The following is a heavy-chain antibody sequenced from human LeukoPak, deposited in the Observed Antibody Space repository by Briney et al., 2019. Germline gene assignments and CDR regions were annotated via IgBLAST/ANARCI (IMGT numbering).Heavy chain of an antibody. CDR2: IYPGDSDT. CDR3: ARLPPGLYHYYYGMDV. V-gene: IGHV5-51*01. Sequence: GESLKISCKGSGYSFTSYWIGWVRQMPGKGLEWMGIIYPGDSDTRYSPSFQGQVTISADKSISTAYLQWSSLKASDTAMYYCARLPPGLYHYYYGMDVWGKGTTVTVSS. D-gene: IGHD1-14*01. CDR1: GYSFTSYW. J-gene: IGHJ6*04.